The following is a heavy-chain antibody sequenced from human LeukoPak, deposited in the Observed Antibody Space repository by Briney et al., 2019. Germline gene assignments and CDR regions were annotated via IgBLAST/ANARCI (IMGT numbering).Heavy chain of an antibody. Sequence: SGPTLVNPTQTLTLTCTFSGFSLSTSGVGVGWIRQPPGKALEWLALIYWDDDKRYSPSLKSRLTITKDTSKNQVVLTMTNMDPVDTATYYCAHSRGVLRYFDWLFDFDYWGQGTLVTVSS. CDR3: AHSRGVLRYFDWLFDFDY. V-gene: IGHV2-5*02. D-gene: IGHD3-9*01. CDR1: GFSLSTSGVG. CDR2: IYWDDDK. J-gene: IGHJ4*02.